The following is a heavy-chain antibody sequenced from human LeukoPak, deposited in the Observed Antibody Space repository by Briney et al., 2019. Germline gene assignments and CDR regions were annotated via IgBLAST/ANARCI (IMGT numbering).Heavy chain of an antibody. D-gene: IGHD1-26*01. CDR1: GXSITTTNW. CDR3: TRESGAFSPFGF. J-gene: IGHJ4*02. CDR2: VHLNGAT. V-gene: IGHV4-4*02. Sequence: ASETLSLTCAVSGXSITTTNWWSWVRQPPGKGLEWIGEVHLNGATNYNPSLESRFSMSIDKSNNHLSLEVTSVTAADTAMYYCTRESGAFSPFGFWGQGTLVTVSS.